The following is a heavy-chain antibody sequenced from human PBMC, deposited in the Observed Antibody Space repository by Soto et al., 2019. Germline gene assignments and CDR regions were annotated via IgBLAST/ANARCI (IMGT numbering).Heavy chain of an antibody. Sequence: GGSLRLSCAASGFTFSSYAMSWVRQAPGKGLEWVSAISGSGGSTYYTDSVKGRFTISRDNSKNTLYLQMNSLRAEDTAVYYGAKSGLGNYYNYMDVWGKGTTVTVSS. CDR1: GFTFSSYA. CDR3: AKSGLGNYYNYMDV. J-gene: IGHJ6*03. D-gene: IGHD7-27*01. CDR2: ISGSGGST. V-gene: IGHV3-23*01.